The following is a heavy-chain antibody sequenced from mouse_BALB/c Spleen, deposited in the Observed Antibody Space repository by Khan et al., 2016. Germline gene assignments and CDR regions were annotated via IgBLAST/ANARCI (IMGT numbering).Heavy chain of an antibody. V-gene: IGHV14-3*02. CDR2: IDPANGNT. J-gene: IGHJ3*01. CDR3: SKGSY. Sequence: VQLKQSGAELVKPGASVKLSCTASGFNIKDTYMHWVKQRPEQGLEWIGRIDPANGNTKYDPKFQGKATITADTSSNTAYLHLSSLTSEDTAVYYCSKGSYWGQGTLVTVSA. CDR1: GFNIKDTY.